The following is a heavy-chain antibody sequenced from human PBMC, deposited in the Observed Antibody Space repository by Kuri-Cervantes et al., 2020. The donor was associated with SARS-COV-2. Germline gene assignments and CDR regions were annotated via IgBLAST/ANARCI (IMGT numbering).Heavy chain of an antibody. CDR1: GGSFSGYY. Sequence: GSLRLSCAVYGGSFSGYYWSWIRQPPGEGLEWIGEINHSGSTNYNPSLKSRVTISVDTSKNQFSLKLSSVTAADTAVYYCARIRHPYWYFDLWGRGTLVTVSS. CDR2: INHSGST. D-gene: IGHD1-1*01. J-gene: IGHJ2*01. V-gene: IGHV4-34*01. CDR3: ARIRHPYWYFDL.